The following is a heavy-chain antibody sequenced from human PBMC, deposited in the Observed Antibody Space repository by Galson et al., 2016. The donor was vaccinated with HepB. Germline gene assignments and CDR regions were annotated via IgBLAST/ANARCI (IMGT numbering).Heavy chain of an antibody. D-gene: IGHD6-19*01. Sequence: SLRLSCVASGFTFSFYAMHWVRQAPGKGLEYVSAISGNGGSTYYADSVKGRFTISRDNSKNTLYLQMSSLRTEDTAVYYCVKGGGYSSGWYKGAFDYWGQGTLVTVSS. CDR3: VKGGGYSSGWYKGAFDY. CDR1: GFTFSFYA. J-gene: IGHJ4*02. CDR2: ISGNGGST. V-gene: IGHV3-64D*06.